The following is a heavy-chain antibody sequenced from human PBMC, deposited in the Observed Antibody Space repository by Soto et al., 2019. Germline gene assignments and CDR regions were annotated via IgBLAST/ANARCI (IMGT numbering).Heavy chain of an antibody. V-gene: IGHV4-31*03. Sequence: SETLSLTCTVSGGSISSGGYYWSWIRQHPGKGLEWIGYIYYSGSTYYNPSLKSRVTISVDTSKNQFSLKLSSVTAADTAVYYCAAKPYNWNLWMVYWGPGIMVTVSS. CDR3: AAKPYNWNLWMVY. CDR1: GGSISSGGYY. J-gene: IGHJ4*02. D-gene: IGHD1-1*01. CDR2: IYYSGST.